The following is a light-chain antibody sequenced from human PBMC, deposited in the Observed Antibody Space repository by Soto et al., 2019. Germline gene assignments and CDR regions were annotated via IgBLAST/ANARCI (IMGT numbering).Light chain of an antibody. CDR1: QSINTF. CDR3: QQVNVYPST. Sequence: EVLLTQSPATLSVSPGESVTLSCRASQSINTFLAWYQQKPGQAPRLLIYDASYRAAGIPARFSGRGSGTDFTLTINSLEPEDFAVYHCQQVNVYPSTFGGGTKVEIK. J-gene: IGKJ4*01. CDR2: DAS. V-gene: IGKV3-11*01.